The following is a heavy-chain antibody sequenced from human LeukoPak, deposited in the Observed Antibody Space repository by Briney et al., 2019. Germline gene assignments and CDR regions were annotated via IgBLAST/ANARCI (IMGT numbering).Heavy chain of an antibody. CDR3: AMGDGYNDYYFDY. CDR1: GYTLTELS. D-gene: IGHD5-24*01. CDR2: FDPEDGET. Sequence: ASVQVSCKVSGYTLTELSMHGVRQAPGKGLEWMGGFDPEDGETIYAQKFQGRVTMTEDTSTDTAYMELSSLRSEDTAVYYIAMGDGYNDYYFDYWGQGTLVTVSS. V-gene: IGHV1-24*01. J-gene: IGHJ4*02.